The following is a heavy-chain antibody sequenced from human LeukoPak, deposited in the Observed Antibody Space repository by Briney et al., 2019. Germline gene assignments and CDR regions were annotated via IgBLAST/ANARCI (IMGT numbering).Heavy chain of an antibody. CDR2: MNPNSGNT. Sequence: ASVKVSCKASGDTFTSYDINWVRQAPGQGLEWMGWMNPNSGNTGYAQKFQGRVTMTRNTSISTAYMELSSLRSEDTAVYYCAREGGIAAADLDYWGQGTLVTVSS. CDR1: GDTFTSYD. V-gene: IGHV1-8*01. D-gene: IGHD6-13*01. CDR3: AREGGIAAADLDY. J-gene: IGHJ4*02.